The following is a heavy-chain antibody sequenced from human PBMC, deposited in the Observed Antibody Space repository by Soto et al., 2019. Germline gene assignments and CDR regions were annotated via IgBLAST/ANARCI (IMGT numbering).Heavy chain of an antibody. Sequence: QVQLQESGPGLVKPSQTLSLTCTVSGGSISSGGYYWSWIRQHPGKGLEWIGYIYYSVSTYYNPSLKSRVTISVGTSKNQFSLKVSSVTAANTAVYYCAIFSRGGYDPPYWGQGTLVTVSS. CDR1: GGSISSGGYY. V-gene: IGHV4-31*03. CDR2: IYYSVST. J-gene: IGHJ4*02. CDR3: AIFSRGGYDPPY. D-gene: IGHD5-12*01.